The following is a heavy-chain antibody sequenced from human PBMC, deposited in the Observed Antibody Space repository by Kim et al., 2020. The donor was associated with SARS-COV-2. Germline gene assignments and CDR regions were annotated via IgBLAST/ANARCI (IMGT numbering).Heavy chain of an antibody. CDR3: ARNYYYGSGYYWDFDL. J-gene: IGHJ2*01. CDR1: GGSISSSSYY. Sequence: SETLSLTCTVSGGSISSSSYYWGWIRQPPGKGLEWIGSIYYSGSTYYNPSLKSRVTISVDTSKNQFSLKLSSVTAADTAVYYCARNYYYGSGYYWDFDLWGRGTLVTVSS. CDR2: IYYSGST. D-gene: IGHD3-10*01. V-gene: IGHV4-39*07.